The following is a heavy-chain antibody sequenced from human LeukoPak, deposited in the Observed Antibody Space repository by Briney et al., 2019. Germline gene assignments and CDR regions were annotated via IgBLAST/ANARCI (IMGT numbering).Heavy chain of an antibody. D-gene: IGHD6-6*01. CDR3: AKGYGGSSAPGYY. CDR1: GFTFSSYA. J-gene: IGHJ4*02. V-gene: IGHV3-9*01. CDR2: ISWNSGSI. Sequence: PAGGSLRLSCAASGFTFSSYAMHWVRHAPGKGLEWVSGISWNSGSIGYADSVKGRFTISRDNAKNSLYLQMNSLRAEDTALYYCAKGYGGSSAPGYYWGQGTLVTVSS.